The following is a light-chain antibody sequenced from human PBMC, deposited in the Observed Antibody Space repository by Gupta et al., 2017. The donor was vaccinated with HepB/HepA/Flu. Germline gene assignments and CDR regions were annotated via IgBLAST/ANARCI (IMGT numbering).Light chain of an antibody. CDR3: LQYNSWWT. CDR2: KAS. J-gene: IGKJ1*01. V-gene: IGKV1-5*03. CDR1: QRIDDW. Sequence: DIQVTQSPSTLSASVGDRVTIACRASQRIDDWLAWYQHKPGKAPKLLIYKASNLESGVPSRFSGGGCGTEFTLTSSNLQPDDFANYYWLQYNSWWTFGQGTKVEIK.